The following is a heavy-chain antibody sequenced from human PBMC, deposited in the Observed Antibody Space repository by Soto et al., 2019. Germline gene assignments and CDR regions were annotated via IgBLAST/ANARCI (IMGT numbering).Heavy chain of an antibody. Sequence: PSETLSLTCTVSGGSISSSSYYWGWIRQPPGKGLEWIGSIYSSGSTYYNPSLKSRVTISVDTSKNQFSLKLSSVTAADTAVYYCARHYGGYSYGFCMDVWGQGTTVTVSS. CDR1: GGSISSSSYY. CDR3: ARHYGGYSYGFCMDV. J-gene: IGHJ6*02. D-gene: IGHD5-18*01. V-gene: IGHV4-39*01. CDR2: IYSSGST.